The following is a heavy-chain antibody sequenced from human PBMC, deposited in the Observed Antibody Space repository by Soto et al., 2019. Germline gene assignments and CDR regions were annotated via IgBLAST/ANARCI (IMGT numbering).Heavy chain of an antibody. D-gene: IGHD1-26*01. V-gene: IGHV1-46*01. CDR2: INPSGGST. CDR1: GYTFTSYY. J-gene: IGHJ3*02. Sequence: ASVKVSCKASGYTFTSYYMHWLRQAPGQGLEWMGIINPSGGSTSYAQKFQGRVTMTRDTSTSTVYMELSSLRSEDTAVYYCERDHVYGLAYYAGNFEPFDIWGQGTMVTVSS. CDR3: ERDHVYGLAYYAGNFEPFDI.